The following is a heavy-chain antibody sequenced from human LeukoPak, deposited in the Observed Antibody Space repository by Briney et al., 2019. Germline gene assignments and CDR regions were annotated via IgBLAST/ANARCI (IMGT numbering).Heavy chain of an antibody. J-gene: IGHJ5*02. CDR1: GFTFSSYA. V-gene: IGHV3-23*01. Sequence: GGSLRLSCAASGFTFSSYAMSWVRQAPGKGLEWVSVISGSGSSTYYADSVKGRFTISRDNAKNSLYLQMNSLRAEDTAVYYCARDSPGFTIFGVVIPTPWGQGTLVTVSS. CDR3: ARDSPGFTIFGVVIPTP. D-gene: IGHD3-3*01. CDR2: ISGSGSST.